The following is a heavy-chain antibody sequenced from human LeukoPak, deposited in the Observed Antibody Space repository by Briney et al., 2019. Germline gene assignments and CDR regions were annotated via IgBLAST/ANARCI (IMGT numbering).Heavy chain of an antibody. D-gene: IGHD3-10*01. J-gene: IGHJ4*02. V-gene: IGHV3-74*01. Sequence: GGSLRLSCAASGLTFSSHWMHWVRQAPGKGLVWVSRITNDGSSTTYADSVKGRFTISRDNAKNMLYLQVNSLRAEDTAVYYCAKGSGPGGELLRHSDYWGQGTLVTVSS. CDR1: GLTFSSHW. CDR2: ITNDGSST. CDR3: AKGSGPGGELLRHSDY.